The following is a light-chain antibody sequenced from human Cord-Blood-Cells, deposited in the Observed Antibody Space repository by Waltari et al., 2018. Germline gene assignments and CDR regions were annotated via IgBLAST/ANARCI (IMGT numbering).Light chain of an antibody. V-gene: IGLV2-14*01. CDR2: EVS. CDR1: SSDVGGYNY. CDR3: SSYTSSSTLALYV. J-gene: IGLJ1*01. Sequence: QSALTQPASVSGSPGQSTTISCPGTSSDVGGYNYVSWYQQHPGKAPKLMIYEVSNRPSGVSNRFSGSKSGNTASLTISGLQAEDEADYYCSSYTSSSTLALYVFGTGTKVTVL.